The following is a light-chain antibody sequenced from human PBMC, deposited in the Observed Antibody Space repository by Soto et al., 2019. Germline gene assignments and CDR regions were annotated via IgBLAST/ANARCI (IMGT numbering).Light chain of an antibody. CDR1: QSVSNN. Sequence: EVGMTQSPATLSVSPGERATLSCRASQSVSNNLAWYQQKPGQTPRLLMYGASTRATGIPARFSGSGSGTEFTLTISSLQSEDFAVYYCQQYHKWPPFTFGGGTKVDIK. CDR3: QQYHKWPPFT. V-gene: IGKV3-15*01. CDR2: GAS. J-gene: IGKJ4*01.